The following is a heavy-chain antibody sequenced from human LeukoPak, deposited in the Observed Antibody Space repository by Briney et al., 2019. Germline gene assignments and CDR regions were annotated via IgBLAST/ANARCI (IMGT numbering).Heavy chain of an antibody. Sequence: GGALRLSCAAAGFTFDTYPMNWVRQAPGRGLEWVSYISSNRDTIYYAASVKGRFTISRDNARYSLYLQMNSLRDEDTAVYSCARGPGYGHYFDYWGQGALVTVSS. D-gene: IGHD5-12*01. CDR2: ISSNRDTI. CDR3: ARGPGYGHYFDY. CDR1: GFTFDTYP. J-gene: IGHJ4*02. V-gene: IGHV3-48*02.